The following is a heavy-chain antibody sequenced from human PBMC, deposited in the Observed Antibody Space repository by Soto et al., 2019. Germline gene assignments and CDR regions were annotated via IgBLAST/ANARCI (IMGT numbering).Heavy chain of an antibody. J-gene: IGHJ4*02. V-gene: IGHV3-23*01. Sequence: GGSLRLSCAASGFTFSSYAMSWVRQAPGKGLEWVSAISGSGGSTYYADSVKGRFTISRDNSKNTLYLQMNSLRAEDTAVYYCAKDDQVLRFLETGNYYFDYWGQGTLVTVSS. CDR3: AKDDQVLRFLETGNYYFDY. D-gene: IGHD3-3*01. CDR2: ISGSGGST. CDR1: GFTFSSYA.